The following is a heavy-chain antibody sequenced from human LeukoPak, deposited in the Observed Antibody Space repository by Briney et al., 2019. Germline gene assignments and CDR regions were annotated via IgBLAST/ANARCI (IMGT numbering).Heavy chain of an antibody. CDR1: GGSFSGYY. D-gene: IGHD3-10*01. CDR2: INHSGST. V-gene: IGHV4-34*01. Sequence: PSETLSLTCAVYGGSFSGYYWSWIRQPPGKGLEWIGEINHSGSTNHNPSLKSRVTISVDTSKNQFSLKLSSVTAADTAVYYCARGPENYYGSGSYYSPYYFDYWGQGTLVTVSS. J-gene: IGHJ4*02. CDR3: ARGPENYYGSGSYYSPYYFDY.